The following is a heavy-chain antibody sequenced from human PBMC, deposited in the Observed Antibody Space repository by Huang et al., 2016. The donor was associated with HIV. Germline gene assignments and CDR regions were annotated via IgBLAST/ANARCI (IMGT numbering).Heavy chain of an antibody. CDR3: ARGGILGTSWYRPFDY. CDR1: GFDFSSYA. CDR2: ISNDGNNM. J-gene: IGHJ4*02. D-gene: IGHD6-13*01. V-gene: IGHV3-30-3*01. Sequence: QVQLGESGGGVVQPEKSLSLSCAACGFDFSSYAMNWVRQAPGKGPQWMAVISNDGNNMDYSDSVKGRFIISRDNSKNTLYLQMNSLRGEDTAIYYCARGGILGTSWYRPFDYWGQGTLVTVSS.